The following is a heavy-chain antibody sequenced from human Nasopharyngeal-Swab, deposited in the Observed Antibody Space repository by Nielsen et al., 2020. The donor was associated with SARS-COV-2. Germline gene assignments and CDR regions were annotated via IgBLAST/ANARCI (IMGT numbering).Heavy chain of an antibody. D-gene: IGHD2-2*01. CDR1: GFTFSSYW. CDR2: IKQDGSEK. J-gene: IGHJ3*02. Sequence: SLKISCASSGFTFSSYWMSWVRQAPGKGLEWVANIKQDGSEKYYVDSVKGRFTISRDNAKNSLYLQMNSLRAEDTAVYYCARDPTSTNIVVVPATNKGAFDIWGQGTMVTVSS. V-gene: IGHV3-7*05. CDR3: ARDPTSTNIVVVPATNKGAFDI.